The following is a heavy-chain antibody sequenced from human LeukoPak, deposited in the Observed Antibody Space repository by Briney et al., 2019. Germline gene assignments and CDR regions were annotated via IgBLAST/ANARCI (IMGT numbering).Heavy chain of an antibody. D-gene: IGHD1-26*01. CDR2: IYYSGST. J-gene: IGHJ4*02. Sequence: SETLSLTCTVSGGSISSYYWTWIRRPPGKGLEWIGYIYYSGSTNYNPSLKSRVTISVDTSKNQFSLKLTSVTAADTTVYYCARGVNSGYFDYCGQGTLVTVSS. CDR3: ARGVNSGYFDY. V-gene: IGHV4-59*01. CDR1: GGSISSYY.